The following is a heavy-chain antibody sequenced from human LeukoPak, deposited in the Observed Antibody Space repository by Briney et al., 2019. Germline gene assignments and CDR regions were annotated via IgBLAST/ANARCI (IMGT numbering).Heavy chain of an antibody. D-gene: IGHD4-17*01. V-gene: IGHV4-59*01. CDR2: IYYSGST. CDR1: GGSISSYY. CDR3: ARVTTVTTCVGCRGMDV. J-gene: IGHJ6*04. Sequence: SETLSLTCTVSGGSISSYYWSWIRQPPGKGLEWIGYIYYSGSTNYNPSLKSRVTISVDTSKNQFSLKLSSVTAADTAVYYCARVTTVTTCVGCRGMDVWGKGTTVAVSS.